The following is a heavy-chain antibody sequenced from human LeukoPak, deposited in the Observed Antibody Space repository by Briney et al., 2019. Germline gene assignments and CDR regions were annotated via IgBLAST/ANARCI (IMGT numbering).Heavy chain of an antibody. J-gene: IGHJ4*02. D-gene: IGHD5-18*01. CDR2: IYTSGST. CDR1: GGSISSGSYY. V-gene: IGHV4-61*02. Sequence: SETLSLTCTVSGGSISSGSYYWSWIRLPAGKGLEWIGRIYTSGSTNYNPSLKSRVTISVDTSKNQFSLKLSSVTAADTAVYYCARQKWAVVTAPYYFDYWGQGTLVTVSS. CDR3: ARQKWAVVTAPYYFDY.